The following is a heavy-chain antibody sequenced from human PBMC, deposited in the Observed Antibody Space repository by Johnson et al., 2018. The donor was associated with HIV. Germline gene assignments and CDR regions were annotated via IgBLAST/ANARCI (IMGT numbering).Heavy chain of an antibody. CDR2: IYSGDNT. J-gene: IGHJ3*02. CDR1: GFTVSSNY. V-gene: IGHV3-66*01. Sequence: VQLVESGGGLIQPGGSLRLSCAASGFTVSSNYMSWVRQAPGKGLEWVSVIYSGDNTLYADSVKGRFIVSSDNSKNTRYVQMNSLRAEATAVYYCAGGVAVAFDIWGPGTMVTVSS. D-gene: IGHD6-19*01. CDR3: AGGVAVAFDI.